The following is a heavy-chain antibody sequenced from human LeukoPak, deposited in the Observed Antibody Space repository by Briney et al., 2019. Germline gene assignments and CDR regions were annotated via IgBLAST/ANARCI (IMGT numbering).Heavy chain of an antibody. J-gene: IGHJ1*01. D-gene: IGHD2-21*01. CDR1: GYTFINYY. CDR2: INPSGGST. Sequence: GASVKVSCKASGYTFINYYMHWVRQAPAQGLEWMGIINPSGGSTSYAQKFQGRVTITSDTSTSTVSMELSSLRSEDTAVDYCARDESTSILWWWGQGTLVTVSS. CDR3: ARDESTSILWW. V-gene: IGHV1-46*01.